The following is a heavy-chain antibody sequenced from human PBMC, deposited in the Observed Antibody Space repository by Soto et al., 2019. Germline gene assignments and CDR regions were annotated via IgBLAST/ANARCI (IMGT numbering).Heavy chain of an antibody. J-gene: IGHJ4*02. CDR1: GGTFSSYA. V-gene: IGHV1-69*13. Sequence: GASVKVSCKASGGTFSSYAISWVRQAPGQGLEWMGGIIPIFGTANYAQKFQGRVTITADEPTSAAYMELSSLRSEDTAVYYCAGNSGYDLLPDYWGQGTLVTVSS. CDR3: AGNSGYDLLPDY. D-gene: IGHD5-12*01. CDR2: IIPIFGTA.